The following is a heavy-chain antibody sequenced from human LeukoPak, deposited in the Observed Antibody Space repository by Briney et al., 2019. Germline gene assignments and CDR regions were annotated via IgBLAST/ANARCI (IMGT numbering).Heavy chain of an antibody. CDR3: ATVTGDEGAFDI. D-gene: IGHD2-21*02. CDR1: GFTFSSHG. J-gene: IGHJ3*02. CDR2: IYYDGSNK. Sequence: GGSLRLSCAASGFTFSSHGMHWVRQAPGKGLEWVAVIYYDGSNKYYTDSVKGRFTISRDNSKNTLYLQMNSLRAEDTAVYYCATVTGDEGAFDIWGQGTMVAVSS. V-gene: IGHV3-33*01.